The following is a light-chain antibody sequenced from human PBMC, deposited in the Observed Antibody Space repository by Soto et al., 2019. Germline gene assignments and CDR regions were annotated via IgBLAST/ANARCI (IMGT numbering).Light chain of an antibody. CDR1: SSYVGTSNY. Sequence: QSVLTQPASVSGSPGQSITISCTGTSSYVGTSNYVSWYQQYPGKAPKLMIYHVSNRPSGVSNRFSVSKSGNSASLTISGLQGEDEADYYCNSYTTTSTYVFGTGTKVTVL. J-gene: IGLJ1*01. CDR3: NSYTTTSTYV. V-gene: IGLV2-14*01. CDR2: HVS.